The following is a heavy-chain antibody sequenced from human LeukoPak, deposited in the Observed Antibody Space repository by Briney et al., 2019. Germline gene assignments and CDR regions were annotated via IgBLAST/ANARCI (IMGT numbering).Heavy chain of an antibody. J-gene: IGHJ6*02. CDR1: GGSXSSRSYY. D-gene: IGHD3-22*01. Sequence: ETLSLTCXVSGGSXSSRSYYWGWIRQPPGKGLEWIGSIYYSGSTYYNPSLKSRVTISVDTSKNQFSLKLSSVTAADTAVYYCARLDSSGYYTLDVWGQGTTVTVSS. CDR3: ARLDSSGYYTLDV. V-gene: IGHV4-39*01. CDR2: IYYSGST.